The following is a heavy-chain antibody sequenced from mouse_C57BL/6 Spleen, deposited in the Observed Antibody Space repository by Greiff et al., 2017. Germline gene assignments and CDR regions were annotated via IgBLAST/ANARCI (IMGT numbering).Heavy chain of an antibody. J-gene: IGHJ4*01. V-gene: IGHV10-1*01. D-gene: IGHD1-1*01. CDR2: IRSKSNNYAT. CDR3: VSPYYYGSRDYAMDY. CDR1: GFSFNTYA. Sequence: EVKVEESGGGLVQPKGSLKLSCAASGFSFNTYAMNWVRQAPGKGLEWVARIRSKSNNYATYYADSVKDRFTISRDDSESMLYLQMNNLKTEDTAMYYCVSPYYYGSRDYAMDYWGQGTSVTVSS.